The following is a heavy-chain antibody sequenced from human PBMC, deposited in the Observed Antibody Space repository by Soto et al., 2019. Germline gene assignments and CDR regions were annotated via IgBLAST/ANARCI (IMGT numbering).Heavy chain of an antibody. CDR2: IYYSGST. CDR1: GGSISSSYY. J-gene: IGHJ5*02. Sequence: SDTLSLTCAVSGGSISSSYYWSWIRQPPGKGLEWIGYIYYSGSTNYNPSLKSRVTISVDTSKNQFSLKLSSVTAADTAVYYCARVLWSNGNWFDPWGQGTLVTVSS. CDR3: ARVLWSNGNWFDP. V-gene: IGHV4-61*01. D-gene: IGHD3-3*01.